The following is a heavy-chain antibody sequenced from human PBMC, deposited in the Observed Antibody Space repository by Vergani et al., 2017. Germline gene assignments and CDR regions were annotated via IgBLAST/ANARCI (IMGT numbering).Heavy chain of an antibody. CDR2: INHSGST. V-gene: IGHV4-34*01. D-gene: IGHD6-19*01. J-gene: IGHJ4*02. CDR3: AGHPEYSSGWYSYFDY. CDR1: GGSFSGYY. Sequence: QVQLQQWGAGLLKPSETLSLTCAVYGGSFSGYYWSWIRQPPGKGLEWIGEINHSGSTNYNPSLKSRVTISVDTSKNQFTLKLSSVTAADTAVYYCAGHPEYSSGWYSYFDYWGQGTLVTVSS.